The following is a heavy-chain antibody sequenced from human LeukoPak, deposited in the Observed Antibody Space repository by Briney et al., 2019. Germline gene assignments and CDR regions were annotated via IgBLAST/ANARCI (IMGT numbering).Heavy chain of an antibody. CDR2: IYYSGSI. J-gene: IGHJ4*02. D-gene: IGHD2-21*01. V-gene: IGHV4-61*08. CDR3: ARQIPLAGRFDY. CDR1: GGSISSGGYY. Sequence: PSETLSLTCTVSGGSISSGGYYWSWIRQHPGKGLEWIGYIYYSGSINYNPSLKSRVTISVDTSKNQFSLKLSSVTAADTAVYYCARQIPLAGRFDYWGQGTLVTVSS.